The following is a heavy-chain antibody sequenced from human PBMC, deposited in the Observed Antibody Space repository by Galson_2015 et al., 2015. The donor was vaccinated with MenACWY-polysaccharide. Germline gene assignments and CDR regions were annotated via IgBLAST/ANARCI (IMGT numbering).Heavy chain of an antibody. CDR1: GYTFTSYD. CDR3: ARGLRDYGDYAFWFDP. D-gene: IGHD4-17*01. V-gene: IGHV1-8*01. CDR2: MNPNSGNT. Sequence: SVKVSCKASGYTFTSYDINWVRQATGQGLEWMGWMNPNSGNTGYAQKFQGRVTMTRNTSISTAYMELSSLRSEDTAVYYCARGLRDYGDYAFWFDPWGQGTLVTVSS. J-gene: IGHJ5*02.